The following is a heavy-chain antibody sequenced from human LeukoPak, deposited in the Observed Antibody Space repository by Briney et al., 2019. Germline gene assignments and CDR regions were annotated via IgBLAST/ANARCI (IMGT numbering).Heavy chain of an antibody. D-gene: IGHD5-12*01. CDR2: IIAYNGNK. J-gene: IGHJ4*02. CDR3: ARMEVATVYYFDY. V-gene: IGHV1-18*01. Sequence: ASVKVSCKASGYTFTSYDISCVRQAPGQGLEWMGWIIAYNGNKNYAQKLQGRVTMTTDTSTSTAYMELRSLRSDDTAVYYCARMEVATVYYFDYWGQGTLVTVSS. CDR1: GYTFTSYD.